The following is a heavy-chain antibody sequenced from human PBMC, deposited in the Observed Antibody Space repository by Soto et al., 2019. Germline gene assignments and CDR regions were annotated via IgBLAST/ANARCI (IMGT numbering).Heavy chain of an antibody. CDR3: ARGNVKLLAVQGDAPDKYYLDF. D-gene: IGHD2-8*02. CDR1: GGSFSGYY. CDR2: INHSGSI. Sequence: SETLSLTCAVYGGSFSGYYWSWIRQPPGKGLEWIGEINHSGSINYNPSLKSRVTISVDTSKNQFSLKLRSVTAADTAIYYCARGNVKLLAVQGDAPDKYYLDFWSQGTLVTVSS. J-gene: IGHJ4*02. V-gene: IGHV4-34*01.